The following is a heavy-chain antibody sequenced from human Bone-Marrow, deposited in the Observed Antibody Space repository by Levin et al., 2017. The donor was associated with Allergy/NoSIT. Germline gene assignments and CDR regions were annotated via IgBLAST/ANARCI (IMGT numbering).Heavy chain of an antibody. J-gene: IGHJ5*02. CDR3: ASQQGWYDP. V-gene: IGHV3-23*01. Sequence: GESLKISCAASGFNFKTYAMSWVRQAPGKGLEWVSTISIDGLSTYYADSVKGRFTVSRDNSKNTLFLQMSSLRADDTAVYYCASQQGWYDPWGQGTLVSVSS. CDR1: GFNFKTYA. CDR2: ISIDGLST. D-gene: IGHD1-1*01.